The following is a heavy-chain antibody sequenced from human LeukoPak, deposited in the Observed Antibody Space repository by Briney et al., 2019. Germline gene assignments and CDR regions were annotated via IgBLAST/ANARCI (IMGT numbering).Heavy chain of an antibody. Sequence: GGSLRLSCAASGFTFSDYYMSWIRQAPGKGLEWVSYISSSGSTIYYADSVKGRFTISRDNAKNSLYLQMNSLRAEDTAVYYCATATTTHPSPLDYWGQGTLVTVSS. J-gene: IGHJ4*02. CDR1: GFTFSDYY. CDR3: ATATTTHPSPLDY. V-gene: IGHV3-11*01. CDR2: ISSSGSTI. D-gene: IGHD4-11*01.